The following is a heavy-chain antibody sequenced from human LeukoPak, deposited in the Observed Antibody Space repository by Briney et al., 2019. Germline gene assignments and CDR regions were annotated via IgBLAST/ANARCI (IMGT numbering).Heavy chain of an antibody. V-gene: IGHV4-34*01. CDR2: INHSGST. J-gene: IGHJ4*02. Sequence: SETLSLTCAVYGGSFSGYYWSWIRQPPGKGLEWIGEINHSGSTYYNPSLKSRVTISVDTSKNQFSLKLSSVTAADTAVYYCARGDPYTYGHYFDHWGQGTLVTVSS. CDR3: ARGDPYTYGHYFDH. D-gene: IGHD5-18*01. CDR1: GGSFSGYY.